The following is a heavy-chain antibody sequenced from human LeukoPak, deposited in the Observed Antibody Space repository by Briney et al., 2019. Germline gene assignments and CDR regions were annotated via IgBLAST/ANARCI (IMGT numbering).Heavy chain of an antibody. Sequence: PSETLSLTCAVSGYSISIDYYWGWIRQPPGKGLEWIGSIYHTGSTYYNPSLKSRVTISVDTSKNQFSLKLSSVTAADTAKYYCARQRGETDYWGQGTLVTVSS. CDR2: IYHTGST. CDR1: GYSISIDYY. J-gene: IGHJ4*02. CDR3: ARQRGETDY. D-gene: IGHD2-21*01. V-gene: IGHV4-38-2*01.